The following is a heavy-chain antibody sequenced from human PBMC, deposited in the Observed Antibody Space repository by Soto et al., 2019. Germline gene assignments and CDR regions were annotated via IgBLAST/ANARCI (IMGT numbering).Heavy chain of an antibody. V-gene: IGHV1-58*01. D-gene: IGHD3-9*01. CDR1: GFTFTSSA. CDR3: AAVALRYFDWLEFDY. Sequence: ASVKVSCKASGFTFTSSAVQWVRQARGQRLEWIGWIVVGSGNTNYAQKFQERVTITRDMSTSTAYMELSSLRSEDTAVYYCAAVALRYFDWLEFDYWAREPWSPSPQ. J-gene: IGHJ4*02. CDR2: IVVGSGNT.